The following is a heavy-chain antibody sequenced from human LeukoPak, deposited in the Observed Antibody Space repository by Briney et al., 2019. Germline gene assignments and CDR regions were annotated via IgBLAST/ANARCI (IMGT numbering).Heavy chain of an antibody. J-gene: IGHJ3*02. CDR3: AKENRRYCGGDCYPDAFDI. Sequence: SETLSLTCTVSGYSISSDYYWGWIRQPPGKGLEWIGSIHHSGRTYYNPSLKSRVTISVDTSKNQFSLKLSSVTAADTAVYYCAKENRRYCGGDCYPDAFDIWGQGTMVTVSS. D-gene: IGHD2-21*02. CDR1: GYSISSDYY. V-gene: IGHV4-38-2*02. CDR2: IHHSGRT.